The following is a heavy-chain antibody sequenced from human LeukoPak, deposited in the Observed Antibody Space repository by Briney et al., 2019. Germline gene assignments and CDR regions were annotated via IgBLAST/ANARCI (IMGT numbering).Heavy chain of an antibody. CDR2: TRNDGSNK. J-gene: IGHJ6*03. D-gene: IGHD1-26*01. V-gene: IGHV3-30*02. Sequence: GGSVRLSCVASGFTFSSYGMHWLRQAPGKGLMGVAFTRNDGSNKDYADSVKGRFTISRDNTKNTVYLQMKRPRGEATAGYYCAKDRGDYYDMDLWGKGTTGTVSS. CDR1: GFTFSSYG. CDR3: AKDRGDYYDMDL.